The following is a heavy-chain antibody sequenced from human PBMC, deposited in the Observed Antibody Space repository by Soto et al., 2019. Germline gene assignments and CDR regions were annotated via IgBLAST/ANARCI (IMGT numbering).Heavy chain of an antibody. Sequence: PSETLSLTCAVSGGSISSSNWWSWVRQPPGKGLEWIGEIYHSGSTNYNPSLKSRVTISVDKSKNQFSLKLSSVTAADTAVYYCARDQTTKPKGGDSDYWGQGTLVTVSS. V-gene: IGHV4-4*02. CDR3: ARDQTTKPKGGDSDY. CDR2: IYHSGST. J-gene: IGHJ4*02. CDR1: GGSISSSNW. D-gene: IGHD3-16*01.